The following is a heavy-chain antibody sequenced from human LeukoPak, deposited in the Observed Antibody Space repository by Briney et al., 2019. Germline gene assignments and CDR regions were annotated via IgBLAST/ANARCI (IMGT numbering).Heavy chain of an antibody. J-gene: IGHJ4*02. V-gene: IGHV3-23*01. Sequence: PGGSLRLSCAASGFTFSSYGMSWVRQAPGKGLEWVSAISGSGGSTYYADSVKGRFTISRDNSKNTLYLQMNSLRAEDTAVYYCARGCSGGSCYLFDYWGQGTLVTVSS. CDR3: ARGCSGGSCYLFDY. CDR2: ISGSGGST. D-gene: IGHD2-15*01. CDR1: GFTFSSYG.